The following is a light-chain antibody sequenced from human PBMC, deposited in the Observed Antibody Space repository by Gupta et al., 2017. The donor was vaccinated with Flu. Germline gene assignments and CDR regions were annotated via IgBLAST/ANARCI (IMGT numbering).Light chain of an antibody. V-gene: IGLV6-57*03. CDR1: SGSIASNY. J-gene: IGLJ3*02. CDR3: KSHDGSNQV. CDR2: ENE. Sequence: FMLTQPHSLSESPGTTVTISCTRTSGSIASNYVQWYQQRPGSAPNTVIFENERRPSVVPDRFSGSNDTSSNSASLTISGLKTEDEADYYCKSHDGSNQVFGGGTKLTVL.